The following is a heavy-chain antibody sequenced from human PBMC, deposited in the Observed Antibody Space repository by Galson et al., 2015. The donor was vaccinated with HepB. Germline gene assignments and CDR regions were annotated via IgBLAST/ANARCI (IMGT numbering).Heavy chain of an antibody. Sequence: ETLSLTCTVSGGSVSGYYWSWIRQPPGKGLEWIGYIYYSGSTNYNPSLKSRVTISVDTSKNQLSLKLSSVTAADTAVYYCARVHGWLVTTWYFDLWGLGTLVTVSS. V-gene: IGHV4-59*02. D-gene: IGHD6-19*01. CDR1: GGSVSGYY. CDR2: IYYSGST. CDR3: ARVHGWLVTTWYFDL. J-gene: IGHJ2*01.